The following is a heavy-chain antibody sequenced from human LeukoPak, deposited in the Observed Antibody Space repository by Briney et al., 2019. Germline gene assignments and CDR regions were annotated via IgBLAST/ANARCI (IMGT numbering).Heavy chain of an antibody. V-gene: IGHV1-69*04. CDR1: GCTFSSYA. CDR2: IIPILGIA. CDR3: GGGGGDYGFYRAFDI. Sequence: GASVKVSCKASGCTFSSYAISWVRQAPGQGLEWMGRIIPILGIANYAQKFQGRVTITADKSTSTAYMELSSLRSEDTAVYSCGGGGGDYGFYRAFDIWGQGTMVTVSS. D-gene: IGHD4-17*01. J-gene: IGHJ3*02.